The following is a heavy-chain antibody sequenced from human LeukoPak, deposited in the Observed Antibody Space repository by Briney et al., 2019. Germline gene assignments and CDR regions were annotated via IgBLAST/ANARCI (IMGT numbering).Heavy chain of an antibody. V-gene: IGHV4-59*01. CDR3: ARENYADYPYYFDY. CDR2: LHYSGST. CDR1: GGSISSYY. J-gene: IGHJ4*02. D-gene: IGHD4-17*01. Sequence: PSETLSLTCTVSGGSISSYYWSWMRQPPGKGLEWIGYLHYSGSTKSNPSLKSRVTISVDTSKNQFSLKLTSVTAADTAVYYCARENYADYPYYFDYWGQGTLVTVSS.